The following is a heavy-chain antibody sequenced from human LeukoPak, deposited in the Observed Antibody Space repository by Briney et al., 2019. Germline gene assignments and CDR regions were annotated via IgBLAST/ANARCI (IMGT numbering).Heavy chain of an antibody. CDR1: GDSSSTSIYY. V-gene: IGHV4-61*02. CDR3: ARDLRGYCSSTSCPPDY. D-gene: IGHD2-2*01. J-gene: IGHJ4*02. CDR2: IYTSGST. Sequence: SETLSLTCAVSGDSSSTSIYYWGWIRQPAGKGLEWIGRIYTSGSTNYNPSLKSRVTISVDTSKNQFSLKLSSVTAADTAVYYCARDLRGYCSSTSCPPDYWGQGTLVTVSS.